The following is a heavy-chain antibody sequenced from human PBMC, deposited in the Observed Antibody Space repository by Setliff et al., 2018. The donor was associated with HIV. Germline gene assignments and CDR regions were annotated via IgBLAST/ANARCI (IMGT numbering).Heavy chain of an antibody. Sequence: GGSLRLSCGAFGFPFSSYAMSWVRQAPGKGLEWVSTIHDTDGGTHYTDSVKGRFTIGRDNSKNTLYLQVNSLRPEDTAVYYCASARIPTGGTSTSFDYWGQGTLVTVSS. V-gene: IGHV3-23*01. CDR3: ASARIPTGGTSTSFDY. CDR2: IHDTDGGT. CDR1: GFPFSSYA. J-gene: IGHJ4*02. D-gene: IGHD1-1*01.